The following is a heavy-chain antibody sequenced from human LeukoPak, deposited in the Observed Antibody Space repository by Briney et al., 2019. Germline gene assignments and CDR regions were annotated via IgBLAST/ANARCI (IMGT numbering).Heavy chain of an antibody. CDR2: FDPEDGET. Sequence: ASVKVSCKASGYTFTGYYMHWVRQAPGKGLEWMGGFDPEDGETIYAQKFQGRVTMTEDTSTDTAYMELSSLRSEDTAVYYCATVSRWYQGTEGYYFDYWGQGTLVTVSS. V-gene: IGHV1-24*01. CDR3: ATVSRWYQGTEGYYFDY. CDR1: GYTFTGYY. D-gene: IGHD4-23*01. J-gene: IGHJ4*02.